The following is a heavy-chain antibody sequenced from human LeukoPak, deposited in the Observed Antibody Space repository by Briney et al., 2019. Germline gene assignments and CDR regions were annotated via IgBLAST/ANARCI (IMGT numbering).Heavy chain of an antibody. J-gene: IGHJ4*02. V-gene: IGHV4-34*01. Sequence: KPSETLSLTCAVYGGSFSGYYWSWIRQPPGKGLEWIGEINHSGSTNYNPSLKSRVTISVDTSKNQFSLKLSSVTAADTAVYYCARNTWLRPIDYWGQGTLVTVSS. CDR1: GGSFSGYY. CDR3: ARNTWLRPIDY. CDR2: INHSGST. D-gene: IGHD5-12*01.